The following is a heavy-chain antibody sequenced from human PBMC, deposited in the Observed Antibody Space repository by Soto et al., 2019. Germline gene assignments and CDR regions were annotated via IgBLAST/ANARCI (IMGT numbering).Heavy chain of an antibody. CDR3: TTYLPSYYEMPP. D-gene: IGHD3-22*01. Sequence: GSLRLSCAASGFTFSNAWMSWVRQAPGKGLEWVGRIKSKTDGGTTDYAAPVKGRFTISRDDSKNTLYLQMNSLKTEDTAVYYCTTYLPSYYEMPPWGQGTLVTVSS. CDR2: IKSKTDGGTT. J-gene: IGHJ5*02. V-gene: IGHV3-15*01. CDR1: GFTFSNAW.